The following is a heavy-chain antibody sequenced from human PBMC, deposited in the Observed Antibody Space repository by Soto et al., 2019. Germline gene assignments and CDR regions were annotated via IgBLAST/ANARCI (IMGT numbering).Heavy chain of an antibody. CDR2: VNFRGTT. D-gene: IGHD6-13*01. CDR3: ARVYSASVKFDH. V-gene: IGHV4-31*03. Sequence: SETLSLTCTVSGGSISSGAYYWSWIRQHPGKGLEWIGYVNFRGTTYYNPSLQSRVNISVDTSKNQFSLKLSSMTAADTAVYFRARVYSASVKFDHWGQGTPVTVSS. CDR1: GGSISSGAYY. J-gene: IGHJ4*02.